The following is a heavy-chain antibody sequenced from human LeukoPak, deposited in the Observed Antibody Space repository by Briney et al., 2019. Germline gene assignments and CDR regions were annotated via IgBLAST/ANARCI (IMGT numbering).Heavy chain of an antibody. CDR1: GFTFSNYA. Sequence: PGGSLRLSCAASGFTFSNYAMSWVRQAPGRGLEWVSAVTRSGDSTYYADSVKGRFTLSRDNSKNTLYLQMNSLRDEDTALYYCAKAVAGTLNWFDPWGQGTLVTVSS. CDR2: VTRSGDST. V-gene: IGHV3-23*01. CDR3: AKAVAGTLNWFDP. D-gene: IGHD6-19*01. J-gene: IGHJ5*02.